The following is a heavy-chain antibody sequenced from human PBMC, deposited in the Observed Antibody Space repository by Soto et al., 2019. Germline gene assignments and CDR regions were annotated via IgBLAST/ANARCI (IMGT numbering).Heavy chain of an antibody. V-gene: IGHV3-23*01. Sequence: GGTLRVSCGGSGFTVSNYAMGWVRHAPEKGLEWVSFISDVGRSTYYSDSVKGRFTVSRDNSKNTVYLQLHGLRVEDTAVYLGARTFDFWDRYSRLDYWGQGTLVTVSS. J-gene: IGHJ4*02. CDR3: ARTFDFWDRYSRLDY. CDR1: GFTVSNYA. D-gene: IGHD3-16*02. CDR2: ISDVGRST.